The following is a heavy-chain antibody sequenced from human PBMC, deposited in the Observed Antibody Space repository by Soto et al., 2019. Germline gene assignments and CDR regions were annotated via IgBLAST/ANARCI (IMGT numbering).Heavy chain of an antibody. D-gene: IGHD2-2*01. J-gene: IGHJ4*02. CDR3: ARRRGLDCSSTSCASGHYYFDY. CDR1: GGSISSSSYY. Sequence: SETLSLTCTVSGGSISSSSYYWGWIRQPPGKGLEWIGSIYYSGSTYYNPSLKSRVTISVDTSKNQFSLKLSSVTAADTAVYYCARRRGLDCSSTSCASGHYYFDYWGQGTLVTVSS. V-gene: IGHV4-39*01. CDR2: IYYSGST.